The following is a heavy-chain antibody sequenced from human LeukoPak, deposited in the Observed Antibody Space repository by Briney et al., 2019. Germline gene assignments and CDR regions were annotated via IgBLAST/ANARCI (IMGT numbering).Heavy chain of an antibody. Sequence: SETLSLTCTVSGGSISSYYWSWIRQPPGKGLEWIGYIYYSGSTNYNPSLKSRVTISVDTSKNQFSLKLSSVTAADTAVYYCARGTSDYDFWSGYYTPYYFDYWGQGTLVTVSP. J-gene: IGHJ4*02. CDR3: ARGTSDYDFWSGYYTPYYFDY. CDR1: GGSISSYY. V-gene: IGHV4-59*01. CDR2: IYYSGST. D-gene: IGHD3-3*01.